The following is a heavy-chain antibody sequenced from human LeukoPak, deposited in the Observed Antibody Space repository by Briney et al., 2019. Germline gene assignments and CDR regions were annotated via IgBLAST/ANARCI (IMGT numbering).Heavy chain of an antibody. Sequence: PGGPLRLSCAASGFTFSSYWMSWVRQAPGKGLEWVANIKQDGGEKYYVDSVKGRFTISRDNAKNSLYLQMNRLRAEDTAVYYCARDWSTMVRGVIIRSYYYMDVWGKGTTVTVSS. V-gene: IGHV3-7*01. D-gene: IGHD3-10*01. CDR1: GFTFSSYW. CDR2: IKQDGGEK. CDR3: ARDWSTMVRGVIIRSYYYMDV. J-gene: IGHJ6*03.